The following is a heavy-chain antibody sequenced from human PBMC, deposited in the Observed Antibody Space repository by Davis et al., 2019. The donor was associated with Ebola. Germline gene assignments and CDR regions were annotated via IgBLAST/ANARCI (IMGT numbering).Heavy chain of an antibody. V-gene: IGHV4-4*02. CDR3: ARDRRWLQWYYFDY. Sequence: MPSETLSLTCAVSGGSISSSNWWSWVRQPPGKGLEWIGEIYHSGSTNYNPSLKSRVTISVDKSKNHFSLKLSSVTAADTAVYYCARDRRWLQWYYFDYWGQGTLVTVSS. J-gene: IGHJ4*02. CDR2: IYHSGST. CDR1: GGSISSSNW. D-gene: IGHD5-24*01.